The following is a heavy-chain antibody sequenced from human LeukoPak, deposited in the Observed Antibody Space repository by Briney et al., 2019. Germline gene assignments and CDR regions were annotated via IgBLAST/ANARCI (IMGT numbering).Heavy chain of an antibody. Sequence: GGSLRLSCAASGFTFSSYWMSWVRQAPGKGLEWVANIKQDGSEKYYVDSVKGRFTISRDNAKNSLYLQMNSLRAEDTAVYYCARHYDYCYYGMDVRGQGTTVTVSS. CDR2: IKQDGSEK. V-gene: IGHV3-7*01. CDR1: GFTFSSYW. J-gene: IGHJ6*02. CDR3: ARHYDYCYYGMDV. D-gene: IGHD3-10*01.